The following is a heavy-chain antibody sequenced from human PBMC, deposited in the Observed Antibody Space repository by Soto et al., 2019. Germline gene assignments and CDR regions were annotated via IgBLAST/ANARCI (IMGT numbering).Heavy chain of an antibody. CDR3: ARDARSSFDWFDP. V-gene: IGHV1-69*08. CDR2: MIPTLGIA. Sequence: QVQLVQSGAEVKKPGSSVKVSCKASGGTFSSYTISWVRQAPGQGLEWMGRMIPTLGIANYAQKFQGRVTITANKYTSTGYMELSSLRSEDTAVYYCARDARSSFDWFDPWGQGTLVTGSS. CDR1: GGTFSSYT. J-gene: IGHJ5*02.